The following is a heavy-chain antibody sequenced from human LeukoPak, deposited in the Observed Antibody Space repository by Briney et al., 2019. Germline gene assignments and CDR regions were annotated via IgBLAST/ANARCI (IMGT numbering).Heavy chain of an antibody. CDR1: GNTFTSYD. CDR3: ARGPATIPDYYMDV. J-gene: IGHJ6*03. D-gene: IGHD5-12*01. V-gene: IGHV1-8*01. Sequence: ASVRVSCKASGNTFTSYDINWVRQATGQGLEWMGWMNPNSGNTAYAQKFEGRVTMTRDTSISTAYMGVSSLRSEDTAVYYCARGPATIPDYYMDVWGKGTTVTVSS. CDR2: MNPNSGNT.